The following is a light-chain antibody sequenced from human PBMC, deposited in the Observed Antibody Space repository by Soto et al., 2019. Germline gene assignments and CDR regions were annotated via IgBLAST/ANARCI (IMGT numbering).Light chain of an antibody. CDR3: QQYNNWPPLT. Sequence: EIVMTQSPATLSVSPGERATLSCRASQSVSSNLAWYQQKPGQAPRLLIYGASTRANGIPARFSGSGSGTEFTLTSSSLQYEDFAVYYCQQYNNWPPLTFGGGTKVEIK. CDR2: GAS. J-gene: IGKJ4*01. CDR1: QSVSSN. V-gene: IGKV3-15*01.